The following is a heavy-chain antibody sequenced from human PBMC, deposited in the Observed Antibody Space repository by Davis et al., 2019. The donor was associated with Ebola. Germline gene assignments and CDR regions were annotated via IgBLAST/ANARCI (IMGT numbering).Heavy chain of an antibody. Sequence: PGGSLRLSCAGSGFTFRSYALSWVRQAPGKGLEWVSAISGSGGSTYYADSVKGRFTISRDNSKNTLYLQMNSLRAEDTAVYYCAKELRLEPVIDYWGQGTLVTVSS. D-gene: IGHD1-1*01. CDR2: ISGSGGST. J-gene: IGHJ4*02. V-gene: IGHV3-23*01. CDR3: AKELRLEPVIDY. CDR1: GFTFRSYA.